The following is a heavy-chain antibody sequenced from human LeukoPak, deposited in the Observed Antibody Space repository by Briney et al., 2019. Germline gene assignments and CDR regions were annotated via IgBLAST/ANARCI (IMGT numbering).Heavy chain of an antibody. V-gene: IGHV1-8*03. D-gene: IGHD5-18*01. CDR2: MNPNSGNT. CDR1: GGTFSSYA. J-gene: IGHJ4*02. CDR3: ARDPQLWPPNFDY. Sequence: ASVKVSCKASGGTFSSYAINWVRQATGQGLEWMGWMNPNSGNTGYAQKFQGRVTITRNTPISTAYMELSSLRSEDTAVYYCARDPQLWPPNFDYWGQGTLVTVSS.